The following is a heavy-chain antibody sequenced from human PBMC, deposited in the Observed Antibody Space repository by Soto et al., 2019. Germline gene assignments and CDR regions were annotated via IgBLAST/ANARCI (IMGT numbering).Heavy chain of an antibody. CDR1: GFTFSSYS. J-gene: IGHJ3*02. Sequence: EVQLVESGGGLVQPGGSLRLSCAASGFTFSSYSMNWVRQAPGKGLEWVSYISSSSSTIYYADSVKGRFTISRDNAKNSLYLQMSCLRAEDTAVDYCARDSRFSPPYEDAFDIWGQGTMVAVSS. D-gene: IGHD3-3*01. CDR2: ISSSSSTI. CDR3: ARDSRFSPPYEDAFDI. V-gene: IGHV3-48*01.